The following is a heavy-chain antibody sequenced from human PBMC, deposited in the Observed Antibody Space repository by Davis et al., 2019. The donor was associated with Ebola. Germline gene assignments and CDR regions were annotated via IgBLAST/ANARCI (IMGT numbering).Heavy chain of an antibody. CDR1: GYTFTSYG. V-gene: IGHV1-18*01. CDR2: ISAYNGNT. CDR3: ARDHLVTYAGDSVSWDY. J-gene: IGHJ4*02. Sequence: ASVKVSCKASGYTFTSYGISWVRQAPGQGLEWMGWISAYNGNTNYAQKLQGRVTMTTDTSTSTAYMELRSLRSDDTAVYYCARDHLVTYAGDSVSWDYWGQGTLVTVSS. D-gene: IGHD2-2*01.